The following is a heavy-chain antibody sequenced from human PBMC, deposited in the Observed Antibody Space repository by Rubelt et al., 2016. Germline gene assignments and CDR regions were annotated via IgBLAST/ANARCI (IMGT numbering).Heavy chain of an antibody. V-gene: IGHV1-2*02. CDR1: GYTFTGYY. D-gene: IGHD2-15*01. Sequence: QVQLVQSGAEVKKPGASVKVSCKASGYTFTGYYMHWVRQAPGQGLEWMGWINPNSSGTNYAQKFQGRVTMTRDTSISTAYMELSRLRSDDTAVYYCARDYCSGGSCYSVFDYWGQGTLVTVSS. CDR3: ARDYCSGGSCYSVFDY. CDR2: INPNSSGT. J-gene: IGHJ4*02.